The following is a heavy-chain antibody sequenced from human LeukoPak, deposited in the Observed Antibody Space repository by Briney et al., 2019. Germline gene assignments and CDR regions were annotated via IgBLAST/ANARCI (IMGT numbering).Heavy chain of an antibody. CDR1: GFTFSDFD. D-gene: IGHD4/OR15-4a*01. CDR2: ISTSGSNT. V-gene: IGHV3-21*01. CDR3: AREGNYGARYLDH. J-gene: IGHJ4*02. Sequence: EPGVSLRLSCVASGFTFSDFDMNRVRQAPGKGLEWVSSISTSGSNTYYADSVRGRFTISRHNAKNSIYLQLSSLRAEDSAVYYCAREGNYGARYLDHWGQGALVLVSS.